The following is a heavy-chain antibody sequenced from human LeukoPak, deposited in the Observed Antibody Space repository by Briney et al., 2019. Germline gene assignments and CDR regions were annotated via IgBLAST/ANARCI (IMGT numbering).Heavy chain of an antibody. CDR2: IYPGDSDT. V-gene: IGHV5-51*01. Sequence: GESLKISCKGSGYNFSSYWIGWVRQMPGKGLEWMGIIYPGDSDTRYNPSFQGQVTISADKSISTAYLQWSSLKASDTAIYYCATHGTIYSGSRYGAFDYWGQGTLVTVSS. CDR1: GYNFSSYW. D-gene: IGHD1-26*01. J-gene: IGHJ4*02. CDR3: ATHGTIYSGSRYGAFDY.